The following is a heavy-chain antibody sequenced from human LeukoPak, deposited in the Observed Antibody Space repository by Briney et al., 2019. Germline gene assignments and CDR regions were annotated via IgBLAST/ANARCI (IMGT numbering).Heavy chain of an antibody. Sequence: GGSLRLSCAASGFTFSRFSMNWVRQAPGKGLEWVSAISGSGGSTYYADSVKGRFTISRDNSKNTLYLQMNSLRAEDTAVYYCAKDEGYFDWLYVGPTPGVGSDYWGQGTLVTVSS. CDR2: ISGSGGST. V-gene: IGHV3-23*01. J-gene: IGHJ4*02. CDR1: GFTFSRFS. D-gene: IGHD3-9*01. CDR3: AKDEGYFDWLYVGPTPGVGSDY.